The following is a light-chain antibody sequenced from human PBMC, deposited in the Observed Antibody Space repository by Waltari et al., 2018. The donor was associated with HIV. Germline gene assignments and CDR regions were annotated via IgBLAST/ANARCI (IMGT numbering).Light chain of an antibody. J-gene: IGLJ2*01. Sequence: SEFTQPPSVTVSPGQTASITCSGNNLYDKFVSWYQQKPGQSPRLVIYQDDKRPWGIPERYSGSLSGNTATLTISGTLPIDEADYYCQAWDRPIVIFGGGTKL. CDR3: QAWDRPIVI. CDR2: QDD. V-gene: IGLV3-1*01. CDR1: NLYDKF.